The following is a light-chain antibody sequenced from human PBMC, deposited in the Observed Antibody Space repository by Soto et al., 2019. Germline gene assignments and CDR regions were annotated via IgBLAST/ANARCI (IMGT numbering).Light chain of an antibody. CDR3: QQSYSFPWT. J-gene: IGKJ1*01. CDR1: QGISTY. Sequence: DIQMTQSPVSLSTSVGGRVTITCRASQGISTYLNWYQQKPGKAPNLLIYGESSLQSWVPSRCSGSGSGTEFTLTINSLQPEDLATYYCQQSYSFPWTFGQGTKVNIK. V-gene: IGKV1-39*01. CDR2: GES.